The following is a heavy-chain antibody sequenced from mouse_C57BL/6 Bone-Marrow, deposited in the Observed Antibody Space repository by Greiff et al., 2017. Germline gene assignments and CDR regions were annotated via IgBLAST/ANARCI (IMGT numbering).Heavy chain of an antibody. J-gene: IGHJ3*01. V-gene: IGHV1-18*01. CDR3: ASRGFAY. D-gene: IGHD3-3*01. CDR1: GYTFTDYN. CDR2: INPNNGGT. Sequence: VQLKQSGPELVKPGASVKIPCKASGYTFTDYNMDWVKQSHGKSLEWIGDINPNNGGTIYNQKFKGKATLTVDKSSSTANMELRSLTSEDTAVYYCASRGFAYWGQGTLVTVSA.